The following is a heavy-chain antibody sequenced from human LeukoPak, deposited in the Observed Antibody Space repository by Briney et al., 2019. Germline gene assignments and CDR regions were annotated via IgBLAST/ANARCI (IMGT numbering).Heavy chain of an antibody. CDR1: GGSISSGGYS. J-gene: IGHJ6*02. V-gene: IGHV4-30-2*01. Sequence: SETLSLTGAVSGGSISSGGYSWSWIRQPPGKGLEGIGYIYHSGSTYYNPSLKSRVTISVDRSKNQFSLKLSSVTAADTAVYYCARDAKGTYGMDVWGQGTTVTVSS. D-gene: IGHD1-1*01. CDR3: ARDAKGTYGMDV. CDR2: IYHSGST.